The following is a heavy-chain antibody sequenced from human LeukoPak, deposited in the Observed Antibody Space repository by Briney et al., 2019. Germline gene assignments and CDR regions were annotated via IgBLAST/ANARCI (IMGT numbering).Heavy chain of an antibody. V-gene: IGHV1-2*02. D-gene: IGHD4-23*01. CDR1: GYTFTGYY. J-gene: IGHJ5*02. CDR3: ARESLPGGGYGGNWFDP. Sequence: GASVKVSCKASGYTFTGYYMHWVRQAPGQGLEWMGWINPNSGGTNYAQKFQGRVTMTRDTSISTAYMELSRLRSDDTAVYYCARESLPGGGYGGNWFDPWGQGTLVTVSS. CDR2: INPNSGGT.